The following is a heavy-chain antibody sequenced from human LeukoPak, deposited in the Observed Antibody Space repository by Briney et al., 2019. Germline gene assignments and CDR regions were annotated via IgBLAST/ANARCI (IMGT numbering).Heavy chain of an antibody. CDR3: AKDRRGIVVLTPYYFDY. CDR1: GFTFSNYG. Sequence: PGGSLRLSCAASGFTFSNYGMHWVRQAPGKGLEWVAFIRYDGSNKHYADSVKGRFTISRDNSKNTLYLQMNNLRAEDTAVFYCAKDRRGIVVLTPYYFDYWGQGTLVTVSS. CDR2: IRYDGSNK. V-gene: IGHV3-30*02. D-gene: IGHD2/OR15-2a*01. J-gene: IGHJ4*02.